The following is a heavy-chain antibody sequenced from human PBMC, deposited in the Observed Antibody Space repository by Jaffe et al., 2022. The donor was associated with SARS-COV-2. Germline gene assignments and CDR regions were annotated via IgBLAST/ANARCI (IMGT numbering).Heavy chain of an antibody. Sequence: EVQLVESGGGVVQPGGSLRLSCAASGFTFDDYAMHWVRQAPGKGLEWVSLISGDGGSTYYADSVKGRFTISRDNSKNSLYLQMNSLRTEDTALYYCARAPLSRYNREYYFDYWGQGTLVTVSS. V-gene: IGHV3-43*02. CDR1: GFTFDDYA. J-gene: IGHJ4*02. CDR3: ARAPLSRYNREYYFDY. CDR2: ISGDGGST. D-gene: IGHD1-20*01.